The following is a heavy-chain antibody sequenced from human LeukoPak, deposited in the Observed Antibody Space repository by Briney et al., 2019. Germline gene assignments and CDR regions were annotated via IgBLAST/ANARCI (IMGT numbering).Heavy chain of an antibody. CDR3: ARRAEYYYDSSGYSVYYFDY. CDR2: ISSSSYT. CDR1: GFTFSDYY. V-gene: IGHV3-11*03. J-gene: IGHJ4*02. Sequence: GGSLRLSCAASGFTFSDYYMSWIRQAPGKGLEWVSYISSSSYTNYADSVKGRFTISRDNAKNSLYLQMNSLRAEDTAVYYCARRAEYYYDSSGYSVYYFDYWGQGTLVTVSS. D-gene: IGHD3-22*01.